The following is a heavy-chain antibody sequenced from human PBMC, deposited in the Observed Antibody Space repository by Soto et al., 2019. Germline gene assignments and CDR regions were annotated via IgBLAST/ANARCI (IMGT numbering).Heavy chain of an antibody. CDR2: INHSGST. D-gene: IGHD3-3*01. V-gene: IGHV4-34*01. Sequence: SETLSLTCAVYGGSFSGYYWSWIRQPPGKGLEWIGEINHSGSTNYNPSLKSRVTISVDTSKNQFSLKLSSVTAADTAVYYCARVNGRITIFGVVILRFNWFDPWGQGTLVTVSS. CDR1: GGSFSGYY. CDR3: ARVNGRITIFGVVILRFNWFDP. J-gene: IGHJ5*02.